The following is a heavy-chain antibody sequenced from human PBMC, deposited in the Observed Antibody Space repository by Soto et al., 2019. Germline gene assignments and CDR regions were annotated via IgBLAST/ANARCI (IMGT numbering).Heavy chain of an antibody. CDR2: IYYSGST. J-gene: IGHJ5*02. D-gene: IGHD6-19*01. V-gene: IGHV4-39*01. CDR3: ARRARSSGSSGWFDP. CDR1: GGSISSSSYY. Sequence: SETLSLTCPVSGGSISSSSYYWGWIRQPPGKGLEWIGSIYYSGSTYYNPSLKSRVTISVDTSKNQFSLKLSSVTAADTAVYYCARRARSSGSSGWFDPWGQGTLVT.